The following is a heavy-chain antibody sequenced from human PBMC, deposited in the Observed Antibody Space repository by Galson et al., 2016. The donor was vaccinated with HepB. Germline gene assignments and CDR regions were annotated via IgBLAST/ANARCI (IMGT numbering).Heavy chain of an antibody. Sequence: SLRLSCAASGFTFSDAWMSWMSWVRQAPGKGLEWVGRIKSKTDGGTTDYAAPVRGRFAISRNDSQNTLYLQMNSLKAEDTAVYYCVMYNWNHGWFDPWGQGTLVTVSS. V-gene: IGHV3-15*01. CDR3: VMYNWNHGWFDP. CDR2: IKSKTDGGTT. D-gene: IGHD1-20*01. J-gene: IGHJ5*01. CDR1: GFTFSDAW.